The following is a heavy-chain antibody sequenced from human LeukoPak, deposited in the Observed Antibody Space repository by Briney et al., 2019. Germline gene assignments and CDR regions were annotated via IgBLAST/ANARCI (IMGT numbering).Heavy chain of an antibody. V-gene: IGHV3-21*04. J-gene: IGHJ4*02. D-gene: IGHD3-22*01. CDR1: GFTFSSYS. Sequence: GGSLRLSCAASGFTFSSYSMNWVRQAPGKGLEWVSSISSSSSYIYYTDSVKGRFTISRDNAKKSLYLQMNSLRAEDTAVYYCARRAGDYSHPYDYWGQGTLVTVSS. CDR3: ARRAGDYSHPYDY. CDR2: ISSSSSYI.